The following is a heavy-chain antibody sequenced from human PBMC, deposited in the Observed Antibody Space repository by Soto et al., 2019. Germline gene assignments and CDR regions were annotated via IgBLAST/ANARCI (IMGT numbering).Heavy chain of an antibody. V-gene: IGHV3-23*01. D-gene: IGHD6-19*01. Sequence: EVQLLESGGGLVQPGGSLRLSCAASGFTFSSYAMSWVRQTPGKGLEWVSGISGGGGNKYYAYSVTGRFTISRDNSRNTLYLQMNSLRAADTAIYYGATDRGAGGRFSGIAVAGIPSWGQVTLGTVSS. J-gene: IGHJ5*02. CDR3: ATDRGAGGRFSGIAVAGIPS. CDR1: GFTFSSYA. CDR2: ISGGGGNK.